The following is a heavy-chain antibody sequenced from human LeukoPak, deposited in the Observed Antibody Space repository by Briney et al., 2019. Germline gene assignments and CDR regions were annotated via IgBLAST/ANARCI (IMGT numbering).Heavy chain of an antibody. D-gene: IGHD3-10*01. CDR2: INHSGST. Sequence: PSETLSLTCAVYGGSFSGYYWSWIRQPPGKGLECIGEINHSGSTNYNPSLKSRVTISVDTSKNQFSLKLSSVTAADTAVYYCARDLMPGDYYGSGTFDYWGQGTLVTVSS. CDR1: GGSFSGYY. V-gene: IGHV4-34*01. J-gene: IGHJ4*02. CDR3: ARDLMPGDYYGSGTFDY.